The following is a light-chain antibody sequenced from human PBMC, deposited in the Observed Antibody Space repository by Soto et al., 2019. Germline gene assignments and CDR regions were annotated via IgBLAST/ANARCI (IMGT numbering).Light chain of an antibody. CDR2: DAS. V-gene: IGKV3-11*01. CDR3: QQRASWLGT. Sequence: EIVLTQSPVTLSLSPGERATLSCRASQSVSRYLAWYQQKPGQAPRLLTYDASFRATGIPARFRGSGSGTAFTPTIDRVEPADFGVCFCQQRASWLGTFGEGTKVEI. J-gene: IGKJ1*01. CDR1: QSVSRY.